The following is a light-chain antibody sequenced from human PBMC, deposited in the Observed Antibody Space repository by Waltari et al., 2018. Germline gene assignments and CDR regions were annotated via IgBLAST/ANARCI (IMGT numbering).Light chain of an antibody. J-gene: IGLJ2*01. V-gene: IGLV2-14*03. CDR1: SGDIGGYDF. CDR2: DVF. Sequence: QSALTQPASVSGSPGQSIAISCTGRSGDIGGYDFLSWYQQHPGEAPKLIIYDVFNRPSGISGRFSGSKSGNTASLTISGLQTDDEANYYCSSYSDSSTPVLFGGGTTVTVL. CDR3: SSYSDSSTPVL.